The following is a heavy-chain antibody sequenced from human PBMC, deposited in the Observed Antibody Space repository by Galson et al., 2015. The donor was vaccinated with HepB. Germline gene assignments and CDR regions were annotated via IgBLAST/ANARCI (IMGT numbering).Heavy chain of an antibody. Sequence: SVKVSCKASGHTFIAYYMHWVRQAPGQGLEWMGWINPKSGGTSYAQKFQGRVTMTRDTSISTAYMELSNLRSDDTAVYYCARRGRGYSGYDFDPWGQGTLVTVSS. D-gene: IGHD5-12*01. CDR1: GHTFIAYY. CDR3: ARRGRGYSGYDFDP. V-gene: IGHV1-2*02. CDR2: INPKSGGT. J-gene: IGHJ5*02.